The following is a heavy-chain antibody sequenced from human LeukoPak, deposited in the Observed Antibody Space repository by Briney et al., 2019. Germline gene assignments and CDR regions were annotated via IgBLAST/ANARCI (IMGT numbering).Heavy chain of an antibody. CDR1: GGTFSSYA. J-gene: IGHJ4*02. D-gene: IGHD2-8*02. V-gene: IGHV1-69*05. CDR3: AALSLVGLGFDY. Sequence: GASVKVSCKASGGTFSSYAISWVRQAPGQGLEWMGGIIPIFGTANYAQKFQGRVTITTDESTSTAYMELSSLRSKDTAVYYCAALSLVGLGFDYWGQGTLVTVSS. CDR2: IIPIFGTA.